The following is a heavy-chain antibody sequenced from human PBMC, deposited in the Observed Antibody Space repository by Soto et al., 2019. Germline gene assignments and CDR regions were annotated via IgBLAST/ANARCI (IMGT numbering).Heavy chain of an antibody. D-gene: IGHD2-2*01. CDR1: GFTFSSYA. Sequence: GGSLRLSCAASGFTFSSYAMSWVRQAPGKGLEWVSAISGSGGSTYYADSVKGRFTISRDNSKNTLYLQMNSLRAEDTAVYYCAKGPAYCSSTSCPENYYYYYYMDVWGKGTTVTVSS. CDR3: AKGPAYCSSTSCPENYYYYYYMDV. V-gene: IGHV3-23*01. J-gene: IGHJ6*03. CDR2: ISGSGGST.